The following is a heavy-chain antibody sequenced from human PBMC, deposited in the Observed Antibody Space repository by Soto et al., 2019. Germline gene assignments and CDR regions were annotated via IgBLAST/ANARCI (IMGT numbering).Heavy chain of an antibody. V-gene: IGHV3-23*01. CDR3: ANGFTAMGYYFDY. D-gene: IGHD5-18*01. CDR2: ISGSGGST. Sequence: GGSLRLSCAASGFTFGSYAMSWVRQAPGKGLEWVSAISGSGGSTYYADSVKGRFTISRDNSKNTLYLQMNSLRAEDTAVYYCANGFTAMGYYFDYWGQGTLVTVSS. CDR1: GFTFGSYA. J-gene: IGHJ4*02.